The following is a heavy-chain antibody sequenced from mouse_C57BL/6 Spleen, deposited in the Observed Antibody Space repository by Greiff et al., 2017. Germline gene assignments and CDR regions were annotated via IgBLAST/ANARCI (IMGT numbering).Heavy chain of an antibody. V-gene: IGHV1-54*01. CDR3: ARDAYYSNYGGMDY. J-gene: IGHJ4*01. CDR2: INPGSGGT. D-gene: IGHD2-5*01. CDR1: GYAFTNYL. Sequence: VQVVESGAELVRPGTSVKVSCKASGYAFTNYLIEWVKQRPGQGLEWIGVINPGSGGTNYNEKFKGKATLTADKSSSTAYMQLSSLTSEDSAVYFCARDAYYSNYGGMDYWGQGTSVTVSS.